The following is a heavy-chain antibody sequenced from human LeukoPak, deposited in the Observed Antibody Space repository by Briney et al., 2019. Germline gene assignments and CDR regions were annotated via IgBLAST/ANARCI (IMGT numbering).Heavy chain of an antibody. Sequence: GTSLRLSCAASGFTFTSYGMHWVRQAPGKGLEWVALITYDGYYKYYSDSVKGRFTISSDTSKNTMYLQMNSLRAEDTAVYYCARTDVFDIWGQGTMVTVSS. CDR1: GFTFTSYG. J-gene: IGHJ3*02. V-gene: IGHV3-30*03. CDR3: ARTDVFDI. CDR2: ITYDGYYK.